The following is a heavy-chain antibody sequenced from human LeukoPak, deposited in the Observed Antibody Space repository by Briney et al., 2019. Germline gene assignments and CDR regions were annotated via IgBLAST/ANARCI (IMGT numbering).Heavy chain of an antibody. CDR2: IPYDGLNR. J-gene: IGHJ4*02. CDR1: GFTFSSYG. Sequence: GGSLRLSCAASGFTFSSYGIHWVRQAPGKGLEWVTFIPYDGLNRIYADSVEGRFTVSRDNSKNTVYLQMNSLRAEDTALYYCAKDFLRYCSSTSCPGNAFDYWGQGTLVTVSS. D-gene: IGHD2-2*01. V-gene: IGHV3-30*02. CDR3: AKDFLRYCSSTSCPGNAFDY.